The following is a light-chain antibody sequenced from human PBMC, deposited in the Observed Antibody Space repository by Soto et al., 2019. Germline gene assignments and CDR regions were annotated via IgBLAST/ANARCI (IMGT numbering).Light chain of an antibody. CDR3: QQRSDWPST. CDR2: DAS. Sequence: EIVLTQSPVTLSLSPGERATLSCRASQSVGSYFAWYQQKPGQAPRLLIYDASNRATGIPARFSGSGSGTEFTLTISSLEPVDFAVYYCQQRSDWPSTFGGGTKVEIK. V-gene: IGKV3-11*01. J-gene: IGKJ4*01. CDR1: QSVGSY.